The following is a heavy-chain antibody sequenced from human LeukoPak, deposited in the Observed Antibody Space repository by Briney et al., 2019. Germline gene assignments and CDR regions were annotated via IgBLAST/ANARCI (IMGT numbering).Heavy chain of an antibody. V-gene: IGHV4-59*08. CDR1: GGSISSYY. Sequence: SETLSLTCTVSGGSISSYYWSWIRQPPGEGLEWIGIIYQSGSTYYNPSLKSRVTISVDTSKNQFSLKLSSVTAADTALYYCARTYYYGSGSYYEHRDAFDIWGQGTMVTVSS. CDR3: ARTYYYGSGSYYEHRDAFDI. CDR2: IYQSGST. D-gene: IGHD3-10*01. J-gene: IGHJ3*02.